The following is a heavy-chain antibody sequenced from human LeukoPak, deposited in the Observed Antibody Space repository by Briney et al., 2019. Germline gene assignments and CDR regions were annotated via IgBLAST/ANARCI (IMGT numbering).Heavy chain of an antibody. CDR1: GYTFTGYY. D-gene: IGHD2-15*01. J-gene: IGHJ4*02. Sequence: ASVKVSCKASGYTFTGYYMHWARQAPGQGLEWMGRINPNSGGTNYAQKFQGRVTMTRDTSISTAYMELSRLRSDDTAVYYCARVSRYCSGGSCYSYFDYWGQGTLVTVSS. CDR2: INPNSGGT. V-gene: IGHV1-2*06. CDR3: ARVSRYCSGGSCYSYFDY.